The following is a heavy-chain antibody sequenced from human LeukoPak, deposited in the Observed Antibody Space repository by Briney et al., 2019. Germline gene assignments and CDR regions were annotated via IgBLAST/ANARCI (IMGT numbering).Heavy chain of an antibody. CDR3: AKDATAVPGTVYMDV. V-gene: IGHV3-48*03. CDR1: GFSFSDYE. CDR2: IDISGNTI. J-gene: IGHJ6*03. Sequence: GGSLRLSCAASGFSFSDYEMNCVRQAPGKVLEWLSHIDISGNTIHYADSVEGRFTISRDNAKNSVYLQMSSLRDEDTALYYCAKDATAVPGTVYMDVWGKGTTVTVSS. D-gene: IGHD6-19*01.